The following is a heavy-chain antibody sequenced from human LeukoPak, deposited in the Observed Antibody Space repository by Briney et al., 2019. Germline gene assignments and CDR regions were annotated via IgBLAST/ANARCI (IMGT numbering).Heavy chain of an antibody. Sequence: PGGSLRLSCAASGFTFSSYSMNWVRQAPGKGLEWVSSISSSSSYIYYADSVKGRFTISRDNAKNSLYLQMNSLTTEDTAVYYCARDRRVGGWGGAFDLWGQGTTVTVSS. CDR1: GFTFSSYS. V-gene: IGHV3-21*01. CDR3: ARDRRVGGWGGAFDL. J-gene: IGHJ3*01. CDR2: ISSSSSYI. D-gene: IGHD2-21*01.